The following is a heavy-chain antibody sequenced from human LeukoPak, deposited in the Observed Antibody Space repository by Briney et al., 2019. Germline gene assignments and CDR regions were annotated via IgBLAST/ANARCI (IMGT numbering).Heavy chain of an antibody. V-gene: IGHV3-30-3*01. CDR1: GFSISRYA. CDR2: ISFDGADK. D-gene: IGHD6-19*01. CDR3: ARESPRIAVAGLDGLNL. Sequence: PGRSLRLSCAASGFSISRYALHWVRQAPGKGLEWVAEISFDGADKNYAGSVKGRFTVSRDNSKSTIYLQMNSLRHEDTAVYYCARESPRIAVAGLDGLNLWGQGTMVTVSS. J-gene: IGHJ3*01.